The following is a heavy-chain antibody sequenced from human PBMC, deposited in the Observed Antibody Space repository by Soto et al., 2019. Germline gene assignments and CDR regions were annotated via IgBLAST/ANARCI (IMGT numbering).Heavy chain of an antibody. V-gene: IGHV4-34*01. J-gene: IGHJ6*03. D-gene: IGHD1-7*01. Sequence: SETLSLTCAAYGGSFSGYYWSWIRQPPGKGLEWIGEINHSGSTNYNPSLKSRVTISVDTSKNQFSLKLSSVTAADTAVYYCARGSIYNWNYSRRYYYMDVWGKGTTVTVSS. CDR2: INHSGST. CDR3: ARGSIYNWNYSRRYYYMDV. CDR1: GGSFSGYY.